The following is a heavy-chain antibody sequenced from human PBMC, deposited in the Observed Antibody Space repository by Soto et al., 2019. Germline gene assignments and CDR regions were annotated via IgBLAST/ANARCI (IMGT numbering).Heavy chain of an antibody. CDR2: LSGSGGSA. CDR1: GFSFTSYA. J-gene: IGHJ4*02. V-gene: IGHV3-23*01. CDR3: AKSGYGTAWYRIFDY. Sequence: EVHLLESGGGLVQPGGSLRLSCAASGFSFTSYAVSWARQAPGKGLEWVSTLSGSGGSAYYADSVKGRFTISRHNSKNTLFMQMTTLRAEDTAVYFCAKSGYGTAWYRIFDYWGQGTLVSVSS. D-gene: IGHD6-13*01.